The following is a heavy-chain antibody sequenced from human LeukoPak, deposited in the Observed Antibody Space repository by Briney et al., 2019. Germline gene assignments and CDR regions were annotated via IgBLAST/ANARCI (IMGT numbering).Heavy chain of an antibody. CDR2: INHSGST. V-gene: IGHV4-34*01. J-gene: IGHJ4*02. Sequence: PSETLSLTCAVYGGSFSGYYWSWIRQPPGKGLEWIGEINHSGSTNYNPSLKSRVTISVDTSKNQFSLKLSSVTAADTAVYYCARASGYDYFDYWGQGTLVTVSS. CDR3: ARASGYDYFDY. D-gene: IGHD5-12*01. CDR1: GGSFSGYY.